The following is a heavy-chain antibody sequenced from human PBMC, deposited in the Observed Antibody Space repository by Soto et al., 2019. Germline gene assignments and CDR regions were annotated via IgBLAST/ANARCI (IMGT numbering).Heavy chain of an antibody. CDR3: ARSYYCSGGSCYPNWFDP. CDR1: GGTFSSYA. J-gene: IGHJ5*02. CDR2: IIPIFGTA. V-gene: IGHV1-69*13. D-gene: IGHD2-15*01. Sequence: GASVKVSCKASGGTFSSYAISWVRQAPGQGLEWMGGIIPIFGTANYAQKFQGRVTITADESTSTAYMELSSLRSEDTAVYYCARSYYCSGGSCYPNWFDPWGQGTLVTVPS.